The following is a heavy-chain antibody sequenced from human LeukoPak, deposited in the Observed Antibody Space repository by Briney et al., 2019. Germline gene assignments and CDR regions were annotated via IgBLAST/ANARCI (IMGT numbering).Heavy chain of an antibody. D-gene: IGHD6-19*01. CDR3: ARGHNIGWFYFDF. Sequence: GGSLRLSCAASGFTFSDYAMSWVRQAPGKGLEWVSGIDNSGGSTHYADSVKGRFTISRDKSKDTLYVQMNSLRADGTALYYCARGHNIGWFYFDFWGQGTQVTVSS. V-gene: IGHV3-23*01. J-gene: IGHJ4*02. CDR2: IDNSGGST. CDR1: GFTFSDYA.